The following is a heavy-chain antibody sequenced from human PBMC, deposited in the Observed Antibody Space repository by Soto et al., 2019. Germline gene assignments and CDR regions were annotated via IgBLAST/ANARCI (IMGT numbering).Heavy chain of an antibody. CDR3: TRHHYGDYLPFDY. J-gene: IGHJ4*02. V-gene: IGHV3-73*01. D-gene: IGHD4-17*01. CDR2: IRSKANSYAT. CDR1: GFTFSGSA. Sequence: GGSLRLSCAASGFTFSGSAMHWVRQASGKGLEWVGRIRSKANSYATAYAASVKGRFTISRDDSKNTAYLQMNSLKTEDTAVYYCTRHHYGDYLPFDYWGQGTLVTVSS.